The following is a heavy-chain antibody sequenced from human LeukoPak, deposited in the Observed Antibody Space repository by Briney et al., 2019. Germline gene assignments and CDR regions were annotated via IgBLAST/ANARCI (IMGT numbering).Heavy chain of an antibody. J-gene: IGHJ4*02. Sequence: AGGSLRLSCAASGFTFSSYSMNWVRQAPGKGLEWVSSNSTSSSYIYYADSVKGRFTISRDNAKNSLYLQMNSLRAEDTAVYYCVRGYGDYDFDYWGQGTLVTVSS. V-gene: IGHV3-21*01. CDR3: VRGYGDYDFDY. CDR2: NSTSSSYI. D-gene: IGHD4-17*01. CDR1: GFTFSSYS.